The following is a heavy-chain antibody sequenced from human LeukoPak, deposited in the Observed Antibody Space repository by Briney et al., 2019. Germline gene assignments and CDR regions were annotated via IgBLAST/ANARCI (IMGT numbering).Heavy chain of an antibody. CDR1: GFTFSRYW. CDR3: ARVGGITWLDP. D-gene: IGHD1-20*01. Sequence: XXSLRLSCAASGFTFSRYWMSWVRQAPGKGLEWAANIKKDGSEKYYVDSVKGRFTISRDNAKNSLYLQMNSLRAGYTAVYYCARVGGITWLDPWGQGTLVTVSS. V-gene: IGHV3-7*01. CDR2: IKKDGSEK. J-gene: IGHJ5*02.